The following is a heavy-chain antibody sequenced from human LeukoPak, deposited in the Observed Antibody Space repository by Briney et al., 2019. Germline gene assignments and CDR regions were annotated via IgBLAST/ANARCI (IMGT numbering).Heavy chain of an antibody. Sequence: PGGPLRLSCAASGFIFSDFYMTWVRQAPGKGLEWVANTRPDGSKSFYVDSVKGRFTMSRDNAKTSLYLQINSLRADDTAVYYCAKWATTPYFGIDVWGRGTTVTVSS. CDR3: AKWATTPYFGIDV. CDR2: TRPDGSKS. J-gene: IGHJ6*02. D-gene: IGHD4-17*01. CDR1: GFIFSDFY. V-gene: IGHV3-7*05.